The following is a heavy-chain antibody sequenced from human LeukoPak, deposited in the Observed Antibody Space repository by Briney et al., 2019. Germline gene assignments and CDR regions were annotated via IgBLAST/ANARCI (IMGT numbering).Heavy chain of an antibody. CDR3: ARVDPSAGTRVFDY. J-gene: IGHJ4*02. CDR2: IYTSGST. V-gene: IGHV4-61*02. D-gene: IGHD1-7*01. Sequence: KASETLSLTCTVSGGSISSGSYYWSWIRQPAGKGLEWIGRIYTSGSTNYNPSLKSRVTISVDTSRNQFSLKLSSVTAADTAVYYCARVDPSAGTRVFDYWGQGTLVTVSS. CDR1: GGSISSGSYY.